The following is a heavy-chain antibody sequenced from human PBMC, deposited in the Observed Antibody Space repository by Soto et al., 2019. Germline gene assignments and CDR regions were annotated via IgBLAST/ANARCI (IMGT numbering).Heavy chain of an antibody. Sequence: PSETLSLTCNVSGASMSSYYWSWVRQPPGKGLEWIGYIFHSGSSNYSPSLKSRVTISMHTSKNQFSLRLSFLTVADTAVYYCARSVFPWGRGTLVTVSS. CDR2: IFHSGSS. J-gene: IGHJ5*02. CDR3: ARSVFP. CDR1: GASMSSYY. V-gene: IGHV4-59*01.